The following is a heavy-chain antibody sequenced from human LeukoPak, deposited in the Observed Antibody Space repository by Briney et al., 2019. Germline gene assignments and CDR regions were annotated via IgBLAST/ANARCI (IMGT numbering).Heavy chain of an antibody. CDR1: GFTFSSYA. D-gene: IGHD3-9*01. V-gene: IGHV3-48*04. CDR2: ISNGFSPV. CDR3: ARTLRYFDWLFIFDF. J-gene: IGHJ4*02. Sequence: PGRSLRLSCAASGFTFSSYAMHWVRQAPGKGLEWVSFISNGFSPVYYTDSVKGRFTISRDNAKNPLYLQMNGLRAEDTAVYYCARTLRYFDWLFIFDFWGQGSLVTVSP.